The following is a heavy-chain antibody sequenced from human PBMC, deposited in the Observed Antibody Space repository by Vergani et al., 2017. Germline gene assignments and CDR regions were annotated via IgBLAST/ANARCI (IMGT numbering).Heavy chain of an antibody. J-gene: IGHJ6*02. D-gene: IGHD5-18*01. CDR3: ARDWDTAMVTDYYYYGMDV. V-gene: IGHV3-7*01. CDR2: IKQDGSEK. Sequence: EVQLVESGGGLVQPGGSLRLSCAASGFTYSSYWMSWVRQSPGKGLEWVANIKQDGSEKYYVDCVKGRFTISRDNAKNSLYLQMNSLRAEDTAVYYCARDWDTAMVTDYYYYGMDVWGQGTTVTVSS. CDR1: GFTYSSYW.